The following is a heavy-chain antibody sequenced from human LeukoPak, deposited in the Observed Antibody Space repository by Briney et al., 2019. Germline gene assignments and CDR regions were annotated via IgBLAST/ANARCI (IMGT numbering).Heavy chain of an antibody. CDR2: INPNSGGT. CDR3: ARVSSNWDTYFHY. D-gene: IGHD7-27*01. CDR1: GYTFTSYY. V-gene: IGHV1-2*02. J-gene: IGHJ4*02. Sequence: AAVEVSCKASGYTFTSYYIHWVRQAPEQGLEWMGWINPNSGGTNYAQKFQDRVTMTRDTSINTAYMELSGLRSDDTAVFYCARVSSNWDTYFHYWGQGSLVTVSS.